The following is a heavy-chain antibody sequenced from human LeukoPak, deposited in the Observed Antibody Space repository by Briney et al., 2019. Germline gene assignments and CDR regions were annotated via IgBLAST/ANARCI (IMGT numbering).Heavy chain of an antibody. Sequence: GASVKVSCKASGYTFTSYEINWVRQATGQGLEWMGWLNPNSDNPGYARKFQGRVTMTWNTSISTAYMELSSLRSEDTAVYYCARASPLQLWSVYHFDYWGQGTLVTVSS. V-gene: IGHV1-8*01. CDR1: GYTFTSYE. D-gene: IGHD5-18*01. CDR3: ARASPLQLWSVYHFDY. CDR2: LNPNSDNP. J-gene: IGHJ4*02.